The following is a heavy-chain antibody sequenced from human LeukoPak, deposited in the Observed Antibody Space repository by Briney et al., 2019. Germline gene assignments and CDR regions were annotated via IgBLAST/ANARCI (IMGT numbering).Heavy chain of an antibody. CDR2: INHSGST. CDR1: GGSFSGYY. Sequence: SETLSLTGAVYGGSFSGYYWSWIHQPPGKGLEWIGEINHSGSTNYNPSLKSRVTISVDTSKNQFSLKLSSVTAADTAVYYCARLLYDRSGYNYFDSWGQGTLVTVSS. V-gene: IGHV4-34*01. D-gene: IGHD3-22*01. J-gene: IGHJ4*02. CDR3: ARLLYDRSGYNYFDS.